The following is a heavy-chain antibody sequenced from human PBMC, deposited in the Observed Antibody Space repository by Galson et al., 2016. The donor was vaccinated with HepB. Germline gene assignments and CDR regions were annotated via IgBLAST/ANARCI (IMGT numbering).Heavy chain of an antibody. CDR1: GGSINSSNYY. CDR3: SELGGSPTKDY. J-gene: IGHJ4*02. V-gene: IGHV4-39*01. CDR2: MYYRGIT. D-gene: IGHD1-26*01. Sequence: SETLSLTCTVSGGSINSSNYYWAWIRQPPGKGLEWIGNMYYRGITYNSSSVKSGVTISVDTSKNQFSLKLRSVTAADTAVYYCSELGGSPTKDYWGQGILVTVSS.